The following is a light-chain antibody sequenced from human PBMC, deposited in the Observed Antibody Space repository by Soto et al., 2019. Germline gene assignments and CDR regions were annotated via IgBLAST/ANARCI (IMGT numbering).Light chain of an antibody. CDR3: QQYVTSPPGT. Sequence: IVLTQSPGTLSLSPGERATLSCRASQSVSSSYLAWYQQKPGQAPRLLIYGASSRATGIPDRFSGSGSGTDLTLTIIRLEPGDFAVYYCQQYVTSPPGTFGQGTKVDIK. J-gene: IGKJ1*01. CDR2: GAS. CDR1: QSVSSSY. V-gene: IGKV3-20*01.